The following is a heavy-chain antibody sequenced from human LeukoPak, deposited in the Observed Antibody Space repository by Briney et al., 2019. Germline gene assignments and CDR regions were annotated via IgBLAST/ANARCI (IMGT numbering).Heavy chain of an antibody. CDR1: GGSINSYY. Sequence: PSETLSLTCTVSGGSINSYYWSWIRQPPGKGLEGIGYIYYSGSTNYNPSLNSRVSISVDTSKNQFSLKLSSVTAADTAVYYRARVPNADDAFDIWCQGTMVTVSS. V-gene: IGHV4-59*01. CDR3: ARVPNADDAFDI. J-gene: IGHJ3*02. CDR2: IYYSGST.